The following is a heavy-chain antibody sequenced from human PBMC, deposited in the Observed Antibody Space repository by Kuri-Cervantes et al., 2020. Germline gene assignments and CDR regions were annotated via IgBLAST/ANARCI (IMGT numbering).Heavy chain of an antibody. CDR2: IYYSGST. CDR3: ARDSDGDYGKYYYYYGMDV. J-gene: IGHJ6*02. Sequence: SETLSLTCTVSGGSISSYYWSWIRQPPGKGLEWIGCIYYSGSTYYNPSLKSRVTISVDTSKNQFSLKLSSVTAADTAVYYCARDSDGDYGKYYYYYGMDVWGQGTTVTVSS. V-gene: IGHV4-59*12. CDR1: GGSISSYY. D-gene: IGHD4-17*01.